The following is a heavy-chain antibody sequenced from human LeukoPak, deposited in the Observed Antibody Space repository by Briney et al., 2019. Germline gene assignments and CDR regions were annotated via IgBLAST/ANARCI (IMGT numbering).Heavy chain of an antibody. D-gene: IGHD1-26*01. V-gene: IGHV1-2*02. Sequence: GASVTVSFKTSGYSFTAHYIHWVRQGPGQGHGLMGWINPNNDGTSYSQKFHGRGTITRDTSINTVYMELNRLTSDDTAVYYCARGGGRFHFDYWGQGTPVTVS. CDR1: GYSFTAHY. J-gene: IGHJ4*02. CDR2: INPNNDGT. CDR3: ARGGGRFHFDY.